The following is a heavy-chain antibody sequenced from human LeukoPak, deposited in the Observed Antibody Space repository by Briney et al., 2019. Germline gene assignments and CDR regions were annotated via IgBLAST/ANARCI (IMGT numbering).Heavy chain of an antibody. CDR3: AKVKAAAGTDAFDI. V-gene: IGHV3-23*01. CDR1: GFTFSSYA. J-gene: IGHJ3*02. D-gene: IGHD6-13*01. CDR2: ISGSGGST. Sequence: GGSLRLSCAASGFTFSSYAMSWVRQAPGKGLEWVSAISGSGGSTYYADSVKGRFTISRANSKNTRNLQMNSLRAEDSAAYYCAKVKAAAGTDAFDIWGQGTMVTVSS.